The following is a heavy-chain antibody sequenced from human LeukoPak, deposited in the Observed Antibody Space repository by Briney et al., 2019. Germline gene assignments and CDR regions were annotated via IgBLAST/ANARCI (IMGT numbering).Heavy chain of an antibody. CDR3: AREGYTSGSAGAFDI. V-gene: IGHV3-30*03. D-gene: IGHD1-1*01. J-gene: IGHJ3*02. CDR1: GFTFSSYG. Sequence: GRSLRLSCAASGFTFSSYGMHWVRQAPGKGLEWVAVISYDGSNKYYADSVKGRFTISRDNSKNTLYLLMNSLRVEDTAVYYCAREGYTSGSAGAFDIWGRGTMVTVSS. CDR2: ISYDGSNK.